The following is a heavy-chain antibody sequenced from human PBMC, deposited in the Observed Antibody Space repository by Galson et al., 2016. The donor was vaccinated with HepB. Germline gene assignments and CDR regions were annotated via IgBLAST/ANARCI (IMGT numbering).Heavy chain of an antibody. CDR1: GYSFAGYW. CDR2: VYPGDADT. Sequence: QSGAEVKKPGESVKISCKGSGYSFAGYWIGWVRQMPGKGLEWMGMVYPGDADTKYSPSFQGQVTISADKSISTAYLQWSSLKASDTAMYYCARSSYSTNRSAGFGDWGQGTLVTVSS. V-gene: IGHV5-51*01. D-gene: IGHD3-16*01. J-gene: IGHJ4*02. CDR3: ARSSYSTNRSAGFGD.